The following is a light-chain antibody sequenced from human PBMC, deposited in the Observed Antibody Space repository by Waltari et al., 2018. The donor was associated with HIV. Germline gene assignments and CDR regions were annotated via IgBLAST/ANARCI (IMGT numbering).Light chain of an antibody. CDR3: NSYASDDTVV. J-gene: IGLJ2*01. Sequence: QSALTQPDSVSGSPGQSLTISCTGTNRNIGFFNLVSWYRQYPGNAPQLIISGVPSRPSGISSRFSGSKSGNTASLTMSGLQVDDEADYYCNSYASDDTVVFGGGTKLTVL. CDR2: GVP. V-gene: IGLV2-14*01. CDR1: NRNIGFFNL.